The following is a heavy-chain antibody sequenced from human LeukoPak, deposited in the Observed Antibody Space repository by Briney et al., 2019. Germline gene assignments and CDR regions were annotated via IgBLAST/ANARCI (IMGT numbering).Heavy chain of an antibody. Sequence: PGRSLRLSCAASGFTFSSYEMNWVRQAPGKGLEWVSYISSSGSTIYYADSVKGRFTISRDNSKNTLYLQMNSLRAEDTAVYYCAKAGYDFWSGYSPLYYMDVWGKGTTVTVSS. V-gene: IGHV3-48*03. CDR2: ISSSGSTI. CDR3: AKAGYDFWSGYSPLYYMDV. D-gene: IGHD3-3*01. J-gene: IGHJ6*03. CDR1: GFTFSSYE.